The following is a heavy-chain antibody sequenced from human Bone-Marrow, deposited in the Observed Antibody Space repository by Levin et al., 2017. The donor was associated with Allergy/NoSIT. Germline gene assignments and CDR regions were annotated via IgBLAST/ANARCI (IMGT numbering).Heavy chain of an antibody. CDR1: GFTFSHYW. J-gene: IGHJ6*02. V-gene: IGHV3-7*01. Sequence: GGSLRLSCAASGFTFSHYWMTWVRQAPGKGLEWVANIKQDGRDKYYVDAVKGRFTISRDNAQNSLFLQVSSLRVEDTAVYYCARGGLRDSSSWSTGHVYYYYALDVWGQGTTVTVSS. CDR3: ARGGLRDSSSWSTGHVYYYYALDV. CDR2: IKQDGRDK. D-gene: IGHD6-13*01.